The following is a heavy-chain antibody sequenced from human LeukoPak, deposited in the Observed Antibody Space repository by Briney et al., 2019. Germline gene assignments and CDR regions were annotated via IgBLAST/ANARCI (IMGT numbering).Heavy chain of an antibody. Sequence: ASVKVSCKASGYTFTGYYMHWVRPAPGQGLGWMGWINPNSGGTNYAQKFQGRVTMTRDTSVSTAYMELSRLRSDDTAVYYCARGLQLLPTAYWGQGTLVTVSS. CDR3: ARGLQLLPTAY. J-gene: IGHJ4*02. CDR1: GYTFTGYY. D-gene: IGHD2-2*01. CDR2: INPNSGGT. V-gene: IGHV1-2*02.